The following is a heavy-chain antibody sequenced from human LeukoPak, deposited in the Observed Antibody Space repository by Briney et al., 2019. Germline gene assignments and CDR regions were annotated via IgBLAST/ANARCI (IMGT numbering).Heavy chain of an antibody. Sequence: GGSLRLSCAASGFTFSGYTMNWVRQAPGKGLEWVSSISSSSSYIYFADSVKGRFTISRDNSRNTLYLQMNSLRAEDTAVYYCAKDEAFAVATIIRSDYWGQGTLVTVSS. CDR3: AKDEAFAVATIIRSDY. V-gene: IGHV3-21*01. CDR1: GFTFSGYT. D-gene: IGHD5-12*01. CDR2: ISSSSSYI. J-gene: IGHJ4*02.